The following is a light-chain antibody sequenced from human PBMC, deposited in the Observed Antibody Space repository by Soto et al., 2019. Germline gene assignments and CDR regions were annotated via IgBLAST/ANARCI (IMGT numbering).Light chain of an antibody. CDR3: VSYTTSASYV. V-gene: IGLV2-14*01. CDR1: SSDVGNYIF. Sequence: QYALTQPASVSGSPGQSITISCTGTSSDVGNYIFVSWYRQHPGKAPKLMIYDINNRPSGVSNRFSGSKSGNTASLTISGLQAEDEADYYCVSYTTSASYVFGTGTKVT. CDR2: DIN. J-gene: IGLJ1*01.